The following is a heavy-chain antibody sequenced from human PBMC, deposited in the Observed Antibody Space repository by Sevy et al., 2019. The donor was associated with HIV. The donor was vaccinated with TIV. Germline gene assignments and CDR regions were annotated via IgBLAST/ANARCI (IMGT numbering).Heavy chain of an antibody. CDR3: VRYPRSRYDTAFDI. V-gene: IGHV3-7*01. CDR1: GFTFSSFW. CDR2: IDQDGSEK. J-gene: IGHJ3*02. D-gene: IGHD3-22*01. Sequence: GGSLRLSCAPSGFTFSSFWMNWIRQAPGKGLEWVASIDQDGSEKTYVDSVKGRFTNSRDNAKNLMYLQMNSLRAEDTAVYYCVRYPRSRYDTAFDIWGQGTMVTVSS.